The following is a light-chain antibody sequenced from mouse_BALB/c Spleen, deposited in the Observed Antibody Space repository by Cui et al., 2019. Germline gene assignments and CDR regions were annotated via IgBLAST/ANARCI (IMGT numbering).Light chain of an antibody. CDR3: HQWSSYPWT. CDR2: SRS. V-gene: IGKV4-80*01. Sequence: QIVLTQSPAIISASLGEEITLTCSASSSVSYMHWYQQKSGTSPKIVFYSRSNLASGVPSRCSGRGAGSFYSHTISSVEAEEAADYYCHQWSSYPWTFGGGTKLEIK. J-gene: IGKJ1*01. CDR1: SSVSY.